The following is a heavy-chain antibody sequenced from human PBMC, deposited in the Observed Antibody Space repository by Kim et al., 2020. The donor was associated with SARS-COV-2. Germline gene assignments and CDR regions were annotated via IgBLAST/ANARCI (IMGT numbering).Heavy chain of an antibody. CDR3: ARGNTYYYDSLDY. D-gene: IGHD3-22*01. V-gene: IGHV1-2*05. Sequence: YAQKFQGRVTMTRATSISTAYMELSRLRSDDTVVYYCARGNTYYYDSLDYWGQGTLVTISS. J-gene: IGHJ4*02.